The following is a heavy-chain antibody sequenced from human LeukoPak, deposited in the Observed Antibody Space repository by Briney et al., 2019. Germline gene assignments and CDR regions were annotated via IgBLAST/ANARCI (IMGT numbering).Heavy chain of an antibody. CDR1: GFTFSSYG. CDR3: ARDEVDRYGDFFDGMDV. Sequence: GGSLRLSCAASGFTFSSYGMHWVRQAPGKGLEWVGFIRSKAYGGTTEYAASVKGRFTISRDDSKSIAYLQMNSLRAEDTAVYYCARDEVDRYGDFFDGMDVWGQGTTVTVSS. CDR2: IRSKAYGGTT. J-gene: IGHJ6*02. D-gene: IGHD4-17*01. V-gene: IGHV3-71*01.